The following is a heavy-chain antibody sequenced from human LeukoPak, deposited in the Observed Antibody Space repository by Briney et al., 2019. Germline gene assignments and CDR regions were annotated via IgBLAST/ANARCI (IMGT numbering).Heavy chain of an antibody. CDR1: GGTFSSYA. CDR3: ARVFPENYDFWSGYWDY. D-gene: IGHD3-3*01. Sequence: GASVKVSCKASGGTFSSYAISWVRQAPGQGLEWMGGIIPIFGTANYAQKFQGRVTITADESTSTAYMELSSLRSDDTAVYYCARVFPENYDFWSGYWDYWGQGTLVTVSS. J-gene: IGHJ4*02. CDR2: IIPIFGTA. V-gene: IGHV1-69*13.